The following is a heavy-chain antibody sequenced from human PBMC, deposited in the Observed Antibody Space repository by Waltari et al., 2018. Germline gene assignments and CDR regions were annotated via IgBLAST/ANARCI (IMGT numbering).Heavy chain of an antibody. CDR3: ASGESGSFDY. D-gene: IGHD1-26*01. CDR1: GGSISSYY. V-gene: IGHV4-59*08. J-gene: IGHJ4*02. CDR2: IYYRGST. Sequence: QVQLQESGPGLVKPSETLSLTCTVSGGSISSYYWSWIRQPPGKGLEWIGYIYYRGSTNYNPSLKSRVTISVDTSKNQFSLKLSSVTAADTAVYYCASGESGSFDYWGQGTLVTVSS.